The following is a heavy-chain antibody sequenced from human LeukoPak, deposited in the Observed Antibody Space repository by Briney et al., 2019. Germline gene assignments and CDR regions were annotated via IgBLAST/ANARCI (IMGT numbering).Heavy chain of an antibody. D-gene: IGHD2-2*02. J-gene: IGHJ5*02. V-gene: IGHV4-4*07. CDR3: ARDLVYFCSSTSCYNYNWFDP. CDR2: IYTSGST. Sequence: SETLSLTCTVSGGSISSYYWSWIRQPAGKGLEWIGRIYTSGSTNYNPSLKSQVTMSVDTSKNQFSLKLSSVTAADTAVYYCARDLVYFCSSTSCYNYNWFDPWGQGTLVTVSS. CDR1: GGSISSYY.